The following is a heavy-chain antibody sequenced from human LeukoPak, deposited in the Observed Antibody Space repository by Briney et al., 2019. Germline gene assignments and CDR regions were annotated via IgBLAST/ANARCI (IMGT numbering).Heavy chain of an antibody. D-gene: IGHD3-10*01. CDR3: ARVITMVRGHGMDV. CDR1: GYTFTSYA. J-gene: IGHJ6*04. CDR2: INAGNGNT. Sequence: ASVKVSCKASGYTFTSYAMHWVRQAPGQRLEWMGWINAGNGNTKYSQKFQGRVTITRDTSASTAYMELSRLRSEDTAVYYCARVITMVRGHGMDVWGKGTTVTVSS. V-gene: IGHV1-3*01.